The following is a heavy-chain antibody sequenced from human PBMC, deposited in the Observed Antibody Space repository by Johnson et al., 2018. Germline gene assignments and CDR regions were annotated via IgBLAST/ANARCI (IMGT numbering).Heavy chain of an antibody. CDR2: IKQDGSEK. Sequence: EVQLVESGGGLVQPGGSLRLSCAASGFTFSSYWMSWVRQAPGKGLEWVANIKQDGSEKYYVDSVKGRFTISRDNAKNSLYLQMNSLRAEDPGVYYCARERSSDFWSGYYLNYYYYYGMDVWGQGTTVTVSS. V-gene: IGHV3-7*01. CDR1: GFTFSSYW. CDR3: ARERSSDFWSGYYLNYYYYYGMDV. D-gene: IGHD3-3*01. J-gene: IGHJ6*02.